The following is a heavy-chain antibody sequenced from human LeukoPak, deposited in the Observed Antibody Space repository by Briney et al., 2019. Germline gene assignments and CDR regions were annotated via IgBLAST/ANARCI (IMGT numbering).Heavy chain of an antibody. V-gene: IGHV4-4*07. J-gene: IGHJ3*02. CDR3: ARGLITIVVAKEGAFDI. CDR2: IYTSGST. CDR1: GGSISSYY. Sequence: PSETLSLTCTVSGGSISSYYWSWIRQPAGKGLEWIGRIYTSGSTNYNPSLKSRVTMSVDTSKSQFSLKLSSVTAADTAVYYCARGLITIVVAKEGAFDIWGQGTMVTVSS. D-gene: IGHD3-22*01.